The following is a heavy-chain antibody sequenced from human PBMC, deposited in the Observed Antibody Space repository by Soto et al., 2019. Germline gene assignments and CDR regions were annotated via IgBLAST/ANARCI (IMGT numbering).Heavy chain of an antibody. V-gene: IGHV3-74*01. CDR1: GFTFSSYW. CDR2: INSDGSST. D-gene: IGHD5-18*01. CDR3: ARGEVSLSSGAAYYYYYGMDV. J-gene: IGHJ6*02. Sequence: GGSLRLSCAASGFTFSSYWMHWVRQAPGKGLVWVSRINSDGSSTSYADSVKGRFTISRDNAKNTLYLQMNSLRAEDTAVYYCARGEVSLSSGAAYYYYYGMDVWGQGTTVTVSS.